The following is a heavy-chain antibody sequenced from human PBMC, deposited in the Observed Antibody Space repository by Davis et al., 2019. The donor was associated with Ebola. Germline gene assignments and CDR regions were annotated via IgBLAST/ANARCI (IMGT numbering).Heavy chain of an antibody. CDR1: GGSMSSYY. CDR3: ARDYYDSNGYLYYFDH. D-gene: IGHD3-22*01. J-gene: IGHJ4*02. CDR2: IYYSGST. V-gene: IGHV4-59*12. Sequence: SETLSLTCTVSGGSMSSYYWSWIRQPPGKGLEWVGYIYYSGSTNYNPSLKSRVTISLDKSKNQFSLKLTSVTAADTAVYYCARDYYDSNGYLYYFDHWGQGTLVTVSS.